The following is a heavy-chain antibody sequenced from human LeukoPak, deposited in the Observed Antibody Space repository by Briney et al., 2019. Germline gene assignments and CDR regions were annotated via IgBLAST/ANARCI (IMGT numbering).Heavy chain of an antibody. CDR1: GYTFTNYA. CDR2: INAGNGNT. J-gene: IGHJ4*02. Sequence: ASVKVSCKASGYTFTNYAMHWVRQAPGQRLEWMGWINAGNGNTKYSQEFQGRVTITRDTSASTAYMELSSLRSEDMAVYYCARERIKDHYYDSSDYYSYFDYWGQGTLVTVSS. V-gene: IGHV1-3*03. D-gene: IGHD3-22*01. CDR3: ARERIKDHYYDSSDYYSYFDY.